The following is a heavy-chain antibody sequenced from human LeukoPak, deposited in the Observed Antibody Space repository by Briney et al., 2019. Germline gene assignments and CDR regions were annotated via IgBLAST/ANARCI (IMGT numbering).Heavy chain of an antibody. J-gene: IGHJ4*02. D-gene: IGHD2-2*01. CDR3: ARDRCSSASCYNFDY. Sequence: ASVKVSCKASGYTFTSYTMHWVRQAPGQRLEWMGWINAGNGDTKYSQEFQDRVTISRDTSASTAYMELSSLTSEDMAVYYCARDRCSSASCYNFDYWGQGTLVTVSS. CDR2: INAGNGDT. V-gene: IGHV1-3*03. CDR1: GYTFTSYT.